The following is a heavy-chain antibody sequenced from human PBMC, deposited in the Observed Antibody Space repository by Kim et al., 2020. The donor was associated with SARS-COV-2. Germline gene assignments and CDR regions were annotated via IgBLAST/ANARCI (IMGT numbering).Heavy chain of an antibody. V-gene: IGHV3-15*01. CDR3: TTDDQYYYGSGSYYTLDV. D-gene: IGHD3-10*01. CDR2: IKSKTDGGTT. CDR1: GFTFSNAW. Sequence: GGSLRLSCAASGFTFSNAWMSWVRQAPGKGLEWVGRIKSKTDGGTTDYAAPVKGRFTISRDDSKNTLYLQMNSLKTEDTAVYYCTTDDQYYYGSGSYYTLDVWGQGTTVTVSS. J-gene: IGHJ6*02.